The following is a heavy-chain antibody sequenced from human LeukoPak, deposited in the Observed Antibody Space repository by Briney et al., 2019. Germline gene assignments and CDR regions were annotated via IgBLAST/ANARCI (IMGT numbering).Heavy chain of an antibody. Sequence: GGSLRLSCAASGFTVSSNYMSWVRQAPGKGLEWVSVIYSGGSTYYADSVKGRFTISRDNSKNTLYLQMNSLRAEDTAVYYCAKEMLLYYYGMDVWGQGTTVTVSS. CDR1: GFTVSSNY. CDR3: AKEMLLYYYGMDV. D-gene: IGHD2-21*01. V-gene: IGHV3-53*05. CDR2: IYSGGST. J-gene: IGHJ6*02.